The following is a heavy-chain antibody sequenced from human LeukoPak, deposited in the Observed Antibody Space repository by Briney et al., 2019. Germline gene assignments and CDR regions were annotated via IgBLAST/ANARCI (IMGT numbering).Heavy chain of an antibody. V-gene: IGHV3-74*01. J-gene: IGHJ4*02. CDR2: INSDESST. D-gene: IGHD5-24*01. CDR3: ARDSSPGMAPFDY. CDR1: GFTFSSYW. Sequence: GGSLRLSCAASGFTFSSYWMHWVRQAPGKGLVWVSRINSDESSTSYADSGTGRFTISRDNAKNTLYLQMNSLRAEDTAVYYCARDSSPGMAPFDYWGQGTLVTVSS.